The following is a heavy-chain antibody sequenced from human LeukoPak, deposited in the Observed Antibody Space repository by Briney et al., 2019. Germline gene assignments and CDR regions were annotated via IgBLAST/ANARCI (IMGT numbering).Heavy chain of an antibody. CDR2: IYYSGST. Sequence: SETLSLTCTVSGGSISSYYWSWIRQPPGKGLEWIGYIYYSGSTNYNPSLKSRVTISVDTSKNPFSLKLSSVPAADTAVYYCARHFPGPDYYDSSGYPTIDAFDIWGQGTMVTVSS. CDR1: GGSISSYY. V-gene: IGHV4-59*08. D-gene: IGHD3-22*01. CDR3: ARHFPGPDYYDSSGYPTIDAFDI. J-gene: IGHJ3*02.